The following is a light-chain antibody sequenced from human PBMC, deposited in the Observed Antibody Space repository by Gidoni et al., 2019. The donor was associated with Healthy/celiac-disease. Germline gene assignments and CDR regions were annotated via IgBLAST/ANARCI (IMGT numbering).Light chain of an antibody. CDR3: QQYNNWPRT. Sequence: ETVMTQSPATLSVSPGERATLSCRASQSVRSNLAWYQQKPGQAPRLLIYGASIMATGIPARFSGSGSGTDFTLTISILQSEDFAVYYCQQYNNWPRTFGQGTKVEIK. J-gene: IGKJ1*01. V-gene: IGKV3D-15*03. CDR2: GAS. CDR1: QSVRSN.